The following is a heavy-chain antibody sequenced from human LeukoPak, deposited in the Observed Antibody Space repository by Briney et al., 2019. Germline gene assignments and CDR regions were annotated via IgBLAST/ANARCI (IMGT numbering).Heavy chain of an antibody. Sequence: GGSLRLSCAASGFTFSSYSMNWVRQAPGKGLEWVSSISSSSYIYYADSVKGRFTISRDNAKNSLYLQMNSLRAEDTAVYYCARDQGEWDPYDAFDIWGQGTMVTVSS. D-gene: IGHD3-16*01. CDR3: ARDQGEWDPYDAFDI. V-gene: IGHV3-21*01. CDR2: ISSSSYI. J-gene: IGHJ3*02. CDR1: GFTFSSYS.